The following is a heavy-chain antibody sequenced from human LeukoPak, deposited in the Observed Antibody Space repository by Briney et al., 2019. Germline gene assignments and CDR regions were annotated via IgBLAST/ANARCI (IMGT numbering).Heavy chain of an antibody. CDR1: GGSISSSSYY. CDR2: IYYSGST. D-gene: IGHD6-19*01. CDR3: ARPSSSGWYGY. J-gene: IGHJ4*02. V-gene: IGHV4-39*01. Sequence: SETLFLTCTVSGGSISSSSYYWGWIRQPPGKGLEWIGSIYYSGSTYYNPSLKSRVTISVDTSKNQFSLKLSSVTAADTAVYYCARPSSSGWYGYWGQGTLVTVSS.